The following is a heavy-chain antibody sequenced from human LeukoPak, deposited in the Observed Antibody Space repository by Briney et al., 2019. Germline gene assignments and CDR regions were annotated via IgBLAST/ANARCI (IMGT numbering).Heavy chain of an antibody. J-gene: IGHJ3*02. CDR2: ISYSGSP. Sequence: PSETLSLTCTVSGGSISTYYWSWIRQPPGKGLEWIGHISYSGSPNYSPSLKSRVTISVDTSKNQFSLKLSSVTAAGTAVYYCTRAFASGWYDAFDIWGQGTMVTVSS. D-gene: IGHD6-13*01. CDR3: TRAFASGWYDAFDI. CDR1: GGSISTYY. V-gene: IGHV4-59*12.